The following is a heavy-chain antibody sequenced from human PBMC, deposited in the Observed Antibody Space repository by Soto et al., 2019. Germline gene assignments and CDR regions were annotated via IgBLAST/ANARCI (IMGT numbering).Heavy chain of an antibody. D-gene: IGHD6-6*01. CDR2: ISYDGSNK. V-gene: IGHV3-30-3*01. CDR1: GFTFSSYA. J-gene: IGHJ4*02. Sequence: GGSLRLSCAASGFTFSSYAMHWVRQAPGKGLEWVAVISYDGSNKYYEDSVKGRFTISRDNSKNTLYLQMNSLRAEDTAVYYCASVSNSSYYFDYWGQGTLVTVSS. CDR3: ASVSNSSYYFDY.